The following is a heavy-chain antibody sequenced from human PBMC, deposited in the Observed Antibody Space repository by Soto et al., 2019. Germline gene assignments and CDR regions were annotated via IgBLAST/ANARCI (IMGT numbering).Heavy chain of an antibody. V-gene: IGHV3-53*01. CDR3: ARDRVESGYPEYFQH. CDR1: GFTVSSNY. D-gene: IGHD3-22*01. CDR2: IYNGGST. Sequence: EVQLVESGGGLIQPGGSLRLSCAASGFTVSSNYMRWVRQAPGRGLGWVSVIYNGGSTYYADSVKGRFTISRDNSKNTLYLQMNSLRAEDTAVYYCARDRVESGYPEYFQHWGQGTLVTVSS. J-gene: IGHJ1*01.